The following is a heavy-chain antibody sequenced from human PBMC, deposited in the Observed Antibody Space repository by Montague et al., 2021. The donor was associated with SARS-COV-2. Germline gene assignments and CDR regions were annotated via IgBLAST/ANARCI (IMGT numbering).Heavy chain of an antibody. Sequence: ETLSLTCTVSGGSISSSSYYWAWIRQPPGKGLEWIGSIYYRGSTYYNPSLKSRVFISVDTSKNQLSLALTSVAAADTAAYYCATQEDPSGWIPGPFDFWGQGTLLSVSS. D-gene: IGHD6-19*01. V-gene: IGHV4-39*01. J-gene: IGHJ4*02. CDR1: GGSISSSSYY. CDR3: ATQEDPSGWIPGPFDF. CDR2: IYYRGST.